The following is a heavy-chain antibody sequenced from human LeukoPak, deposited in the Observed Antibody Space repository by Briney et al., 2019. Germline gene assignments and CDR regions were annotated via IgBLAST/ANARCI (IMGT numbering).Heavy chain of an antibody. V-gene: IGHV4-59*01. CDR3: ARSPPYCSSPGCYIGWFDP. CDR1: GGSISGYY. Sequence: PSETLSLTCTVPGGSISGYYWNWIRQPPGKGLEWIGFIYYSGSTNYNPSLKSRVTISVDTSKNQFSLKLGSVTAADTAVYYCARSPPYCSSPGCYIGWFDPWGQGTLVTVSS. CDR2: IYYSGST. D-gene: IGHD2-2*02. J-gene: IGHJ5*02.